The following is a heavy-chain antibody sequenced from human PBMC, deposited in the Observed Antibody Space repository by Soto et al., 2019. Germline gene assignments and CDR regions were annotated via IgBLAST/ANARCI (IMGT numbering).Heavy chain of an antibody. CDR1: GFTVSSHA. D-gene: IGHD6-6*01. CDR3: AKRSSSSTFDY. J-gene: IGHJ4*02. CDR2: VTADGGT. V-gene: IGHV3-23*01. Sequence: PGGSLRLSCEGSGFTVSSHAMTWIRQAPGKGPEWVSTVTADGGTYYADSVKGRFTISRDNSKNTLYLQMNSLRAEDTAVYYCAKRSSSSTFDYWGQGTLVTVSS.